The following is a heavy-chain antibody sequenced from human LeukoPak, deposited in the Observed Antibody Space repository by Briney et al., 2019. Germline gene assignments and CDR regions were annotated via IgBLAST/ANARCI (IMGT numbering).Heavy chain of an antibody. V-gene: IGHV4-59*08. J-gene: IGHJ2*01. CDR1: GGSISSYY. CDR2: IYYSGIT. Sequence: KPSEALSVTCTVSGGSISSYYGSWIRQPPGKGLEWLGYIYYSGITNYNPSLKSRVTISVDTSKNQFSLKLSSVTAADTAVYYCARPIVGYCSGGSCYSGYWYFDLWGRGTLVTASS. D-gene: IGHD2-15*01. CDR3: ARPIVGYCSGGSCYSGYWYFDL.